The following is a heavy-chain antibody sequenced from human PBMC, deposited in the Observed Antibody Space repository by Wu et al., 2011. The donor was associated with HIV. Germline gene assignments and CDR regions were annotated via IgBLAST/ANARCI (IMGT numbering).Heavy chain of an antibody. D-gene: IGHD3-10*01. Sequence: QVQLVQSGAEVKKPGSSVKVSCKASGGTFSSYAISWVRQAPGQGPEWMGGIIPIFGTANYAQKFQGRVTITTDESTSTAYMELSSLRSEDTAVYYCATGGSYGSGSPWFDPGAREPWSPSPQ. J-gene: IGHJ5*02. CDR3: ATGGSYGSGSPWFDP. V-gene: IGHV1-69*05. CDR1: GGTFSSYA. CDR2: IIPIFGTA.